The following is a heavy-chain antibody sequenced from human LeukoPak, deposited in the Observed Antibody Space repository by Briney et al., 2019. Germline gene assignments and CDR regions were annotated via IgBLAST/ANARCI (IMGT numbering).Heavy chain of an antibody. CDR1: GFTVSSNY. V-gene: IGHV3-53*01. Sequence: GGSLRLSCAASGFTVSSNYMSWVRQAPGKGLEWVSVIYSGGDTYYADSVKGRFTISRDNSKNTLYLQMNSLGAEDTAVYYCARDRRDGYTYYFDYWGQGTLVTVSS. J-gene: IGHJ4*02. D-gene: IGHD5-24*01. CDR2: IYSGGDT. CDR3: ARDRRDGYTYYFDY.